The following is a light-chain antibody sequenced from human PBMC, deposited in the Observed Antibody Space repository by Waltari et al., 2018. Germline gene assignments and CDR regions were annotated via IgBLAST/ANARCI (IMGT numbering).Light chain of an antibody. J-gene: IGKJ3*01. CDR1: QGISSY. CDR2: AES. V-gene: IGKV1-9*01. CDR3: QQLNSYPLS. Sequence: IQLTQSPSSLSASVGARVTITCRASQGISSYFAWYQQKPGKAPELLIYAESTLQSGVPSRFSGSGSGTDFTLTISSLQPDDFATYYCQQLNSYPLSFGPGTKVDVK.